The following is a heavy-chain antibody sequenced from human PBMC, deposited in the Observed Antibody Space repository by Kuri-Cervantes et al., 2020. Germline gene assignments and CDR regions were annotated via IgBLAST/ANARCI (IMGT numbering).Heavy chain of an antibody. CDR3: ASGVQRAFVVVPAANYYYGMDV. V-gene: IGHV3-33*08. CDR1: GFTFSSYG. CDR2: IWYDGSNK. Sequence: LSLTCAASGFTFSSYGMHWVRQAPGKGLEWVAVIWYDGSNKYYADSVKGRFTISRDNSKNTLYLQMNSLRAEDTAVYYCASGVQRAFVVVPAANYYYGMDVWGQGTTVTVSS. J-gene: IGHJ6*02. D-gene: IGHD2-2*01.